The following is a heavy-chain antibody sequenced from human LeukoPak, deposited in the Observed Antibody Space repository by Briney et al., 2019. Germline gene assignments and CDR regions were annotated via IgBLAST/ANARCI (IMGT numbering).Heavy chain of an antibody. J-gene: IGHJ4*02. D-gene: IGHD3-3*01. V-gene: IGHV3-11*04. CDR2: ITNSGSTI. Sequence: GGSLRHSCAASGFTFSDYYMSWVRQAPGKGLGGVSYITNSGSTIYYAHSVKGRFTISRDNAKNSLYLQMNSLRAEDTAVYYCARESEIRFLEWLFVFDYWGQGTLVTVSS. CDR1: GFTFSDYY. CDR3: ARESEIRFLEWLFVFDY.